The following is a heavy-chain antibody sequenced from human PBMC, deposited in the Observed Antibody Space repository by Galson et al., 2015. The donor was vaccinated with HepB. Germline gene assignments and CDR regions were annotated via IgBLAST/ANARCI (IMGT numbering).Heavy chain of an antibody. CDR1: GFTFSSYG. CDR3: ASVPPGPSYYYDSSGYLGFDY. D-gene: IGHD3-22*01. V-gene: IGHV3-30*02. CDR2: IRYDGSNK. Sequence: SLRLSCAASGFTFSSYGMHWVRQAPGKGLEWVAFIRYDGSNKYYADSVKGRFTISRDNSKNTLYLQMNSLRAEDTAVYYCASVPPGPSYYYDSSGYLGFDYWGQGTLVTVSS. J-gene: IGHJ4*02.